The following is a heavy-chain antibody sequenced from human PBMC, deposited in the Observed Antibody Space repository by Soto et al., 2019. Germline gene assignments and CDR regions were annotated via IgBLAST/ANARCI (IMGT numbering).Heavy chain of an antibody. CDR1: GFTFSSYS. J-gene: IGHJ4*02. D-gene: IGHD4-17*01. Sequence: EVQLVESGGGLVKPGGSLRLSCAASGFTFSSYSMNWVRQAPGKGLEWVSSISSSSSYIYYEDSVKGRFTISRDNAKNSLYLQMNSLRAEDTAVYYCARDRYYGDVDYWGQGTLVTVSS. CDR2: ISSSSSYI. V-gene: IGHV3-21*01. CDR3: ARDRYYGDVDY.